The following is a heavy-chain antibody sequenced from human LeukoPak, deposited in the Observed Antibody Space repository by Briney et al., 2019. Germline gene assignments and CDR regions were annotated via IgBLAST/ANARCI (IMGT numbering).Heavy chain of an antibody. CDR1: GFTFSSYA. D-gene: IGHD3-22*01. CDR3: AKGTYYYDSSGSDY. J-gene: IGHJ4*02. Sequence: PGGSLRLSCAASGFTFSSYAMHWVRQAPGKGLEWVSAISGSGGSTYYADSVKGRFTISRDNSKNTLYLQMNSLRAEDTAVYYCAKGTYYYDSSGSDYWGQGTLVTVSS. CDR2: ISGSGGST. V-gene: IGHV3-23*01.